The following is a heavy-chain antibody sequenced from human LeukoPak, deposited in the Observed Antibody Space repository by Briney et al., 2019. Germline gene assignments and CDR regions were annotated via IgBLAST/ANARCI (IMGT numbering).Heavy chain of an antibody. Sequence: ASVKVSCKASGYTFTSYAMHWVRQAPGQGLEWMGWINTNTGNPTYAQGFTGRFVFSLDTSVSTAYLQISSLKAEDTAVYYCARRGIDYYDSSGRLDYWGQGTLVTVSS. J-gene: IGHJ4*02. D-gene: IGHD3-22*01. CDR2: INTNTGNP. CDR1: GYTFTSYA. CDR3: ARRGIDYYDSSGRLDY. V-gene: IGHV7-4-1*02.